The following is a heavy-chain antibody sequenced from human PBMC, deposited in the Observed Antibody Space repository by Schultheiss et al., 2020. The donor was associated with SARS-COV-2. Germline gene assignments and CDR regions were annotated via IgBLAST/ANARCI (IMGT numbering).Heavy chain of an antibody. D-gene: IGHD6-25*01. CDR2: IYHSGST. Sequence: SETLSLICAVSGYFISSGHYWGWIRQPPGKGLEWIGSIYHSGSTYYNPSLKSRVTISVDTSKNQFSLQLNSVTPEDTAVYYCARVAGYINGWDSFDYWGQGTLVTVSS. CDR3: ARVAGYINGWDSFDY. J-gene: IGHJ4*02. V-gene: IGHV4-38-2*01. CDR1: GYFISSGHY.